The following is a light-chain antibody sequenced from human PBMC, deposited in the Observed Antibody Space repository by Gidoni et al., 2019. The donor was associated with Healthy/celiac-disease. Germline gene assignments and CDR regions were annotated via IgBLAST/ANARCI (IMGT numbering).Light chain of an antibody. V-gene: IGKV3-15*01. Sequence: EIVMPQSPATLSVSPGERATLSCRASQGVSSNLAWYQQKPGQAPRLLIYGASTRATGIPARFSGSGSGTEFTLTISSLQSEDFAVYYCQQYNNWLWTFGQGTKVEIK. CDR3: QQYNNWLWT. J-gene: IGKJ1*01. CDR1: QGVSSN. CDR2: GAS.